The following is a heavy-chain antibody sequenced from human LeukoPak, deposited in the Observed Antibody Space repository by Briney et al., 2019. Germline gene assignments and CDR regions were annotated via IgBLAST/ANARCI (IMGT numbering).Heavy chain of an antibody. CDR1: GFTFDDYA. V-gene: IGHV3-9*01. CDR2: ISWNSGSI. Sequence: GRSLRLSCAASGFTFDDYAMHWVRQAPGKGLEWVSGISWNSGSIGYADSVKGRFTISRDNAKNSLYLQMNSLRAEDTALYYCAREYSGSNRTAFDIWAKGQWSPSLQ. D-gene: IGHD1-26*01. CDR3: AREYSGSNRTAFDI. J-gene: IGHJ3*02.